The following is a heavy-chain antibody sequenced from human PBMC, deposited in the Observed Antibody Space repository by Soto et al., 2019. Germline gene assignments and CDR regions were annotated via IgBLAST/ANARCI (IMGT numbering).Heavy chain of an antibody. D-gene: IGHD1-26*01. CDR2: ISYDGSNK. Sequence: QVQLVESGGGVVQPGRSLRLSCAASGFTFSSYGMHWVRQAPGKGLEWVAVISYDGSNKYYADSVKGRFTISRDNSKNTLYLQMNSLRAEDTAVYYCAKDQGALRRIDAFDIWRQGTMVTVSS. CDR1: GFTFSSYG. J-gene: IGHJ3*02. V-gene: IGHV3-30*18. CDR3: AKDQGALRRIDAFDI.